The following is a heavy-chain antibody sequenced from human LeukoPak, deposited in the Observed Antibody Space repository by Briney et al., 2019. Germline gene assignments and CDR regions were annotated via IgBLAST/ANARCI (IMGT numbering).Heavy chain of an antibody. CDR3: ARDTPYYYGSGSSQAYFDY. CDR2: INPNSGGT. D-gene: IGHD3-10*01. CDR1: GYTFTGYY. V-gene: IGHV1-2*02. J-gene: IGHJ4*02. Sequence: ASVKVSCKASGYTFTGYYMHWVRQAPGQGLEWMGWINPNSGGTNYAQKFQGRVTTTRDTSISTAYMELSRLRSDDTAVYYCARDTPYYYGSGSSQAYFDYWGQGTLVTVSS.